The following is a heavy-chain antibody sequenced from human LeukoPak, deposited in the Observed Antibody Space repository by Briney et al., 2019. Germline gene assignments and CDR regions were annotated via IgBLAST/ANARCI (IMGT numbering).Heavy chain of an antibody. J-gene: IGHJ4*02. CDR2: ISAYKGNT. V-gene: IGHV1-18*01. CDR3: ARADRYCSSTSCSEFDY. Sequence: ASVKVSCKASGYTFTSYGISWVRQAPGQGLEWMGWISAYKGNTNYAQKLQGRVTMTTDTSTSTAYMELRSLRSDDTAVYYCARADRYCSSTSCSEFDYWGQGTLVTVSS. D-gene: IGHD2-2*01. CDR1: GYTFTSYG.